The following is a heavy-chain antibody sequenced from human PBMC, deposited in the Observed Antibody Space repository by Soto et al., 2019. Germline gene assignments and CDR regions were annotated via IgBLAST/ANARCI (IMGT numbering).Heavy chain of an antibody. CDR2: IIPIFGTA. CDR3: ARADSSGYFDY. V-gene: IGHV1-69*12. J-gene: IGHJ4*02. Sequence: QVQLVQSGAEVKKPGSSVKVSCKASGGTFSSYAISWVRQAPGQGLEWMGGIIPIFGTANYAQKFQGRVAIPADESKSTGDMELSSLSSEDTAVYYCARADSSGYFDYWGQGTLVTVSS. CDR1: GGTFSSYA. D-gene: IGHD3-22*01.